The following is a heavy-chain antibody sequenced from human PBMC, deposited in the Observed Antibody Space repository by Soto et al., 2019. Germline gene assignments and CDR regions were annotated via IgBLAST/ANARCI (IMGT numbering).Heavy chain of an antibody. CDR3: ARDHETYYGSGSHYGYFDY. CDR2: ISSNGGST. V-gene: IGHV3-64*01. D-gene: IGHD3-10*01. Sequence: GGSLRLSCAASGFTFSSYAMHWVRQAPGKGLEYVSAISSNGGSTYYANSVKGRFTISRDNSKNTLYLQMGSLRAEDMAVYYCARDHETYYGSGSHYGYFDYWGQGTLVTVSS. CDR1: GFTFSSYA. J-gene: IGHJ4*02.